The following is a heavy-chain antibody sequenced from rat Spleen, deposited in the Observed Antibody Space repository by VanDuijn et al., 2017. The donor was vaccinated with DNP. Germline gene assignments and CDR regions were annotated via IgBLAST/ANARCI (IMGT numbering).Heavy chain of an antibody. CDR2: ISYRGST. Sequence: EVQLQESGPGLVKPSQSLSLTCSVTGYSITSNYWGWIRKFPGNKMEWVGHISYRGSTTYNPSLKSRISISRDTSKNQFFLHLDSVTTEDTATYYCARWVWYFDYWGQGTSVTVSS. CDR3: ARWVWYFDY. J-gene: IGHJ4*01. V-gene: IGHV3-1*01. D-gene: IGHD1-12*02. CDR1: GYSITSNY.